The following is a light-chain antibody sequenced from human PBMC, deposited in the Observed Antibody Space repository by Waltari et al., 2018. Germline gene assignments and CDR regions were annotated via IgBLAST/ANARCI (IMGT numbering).Light chain of an antibody. CDR3: QQYYSTLYT. J-gene: IGKJ2*01. CDR1: QSVLYSSNNKDY. V-gene: IGKV4-1*01. CDR2: GAS. Sequence: DIVMTQTPDSLAVSLGERATIKCKSRQSVLYSSNNKDYLAWYRKKPGRPPKLLIYGASTRESGVPDRFSGSGSGTDFTLTISSLQAEDVAVYYCQQYYSTLYTFGQGTKLEIK.